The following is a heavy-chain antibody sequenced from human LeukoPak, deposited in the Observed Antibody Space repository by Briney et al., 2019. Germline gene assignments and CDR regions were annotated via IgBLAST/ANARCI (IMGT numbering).Heavy chain of an antibody. CDR3: ARVEAGYYYYMDV. V-gene: IGHV4-59*02. Sequence: SETLSLTCTVSGGSVSSYYWSWIRQPPGKGLEWIGYIYYSGSTSYNPSLKSRVTISVDTSKNQFSLKLSSVTAADTAMYYCARVEAGYYYYMDVWDKGTTVTVSS. CDR2: IYYSGST. CDR1: GGSVSSYY. J-gene: IGHJ6*03.